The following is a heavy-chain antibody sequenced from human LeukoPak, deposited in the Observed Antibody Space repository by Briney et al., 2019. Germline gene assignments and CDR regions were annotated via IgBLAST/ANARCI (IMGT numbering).Heavy chain of an antibody. CDR1: GFTFSNYA. CDR3: AKKRVDDRPPLH. J-gene: IGHJ4*02. V-gene: IGHV3-23*01. D-gene: IGHD6-25*01. CDR2: ITGSGGST. Sequence: PGGSLRLSCVASGFTFSNYAMSWVRQAPGKGLEWVSGITGSGGSTYYADSVKGRFTISRDNSKSTLYLQVNSLRDDDTAVYYCAKKRVDDRPPLHWGQGTLVTVSS.